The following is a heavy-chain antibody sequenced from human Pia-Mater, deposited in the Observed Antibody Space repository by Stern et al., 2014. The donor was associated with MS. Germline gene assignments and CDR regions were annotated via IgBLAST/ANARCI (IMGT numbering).Heavy chain of an antibody. D-gene: IGHD6-13*01. CDR3: ARSKDSSSWYGYFDY. Sequence: QVQLVQSGPGLVRPSTTLFLTCSVSGDSMSNNNWGSWVRQAPGKGLEWMGEVHHSGRTTHNPSLASRPTISIDKSKKMISLRMDSVTAADTAVYYCARSKDSSSWYGYFDYWGQGTLVTVSS. V-gene: IGHV4-4*02. CDR2: VHHSGRT. CDR1: GDSMSNNNW. J-gene: IGHJ4*02.